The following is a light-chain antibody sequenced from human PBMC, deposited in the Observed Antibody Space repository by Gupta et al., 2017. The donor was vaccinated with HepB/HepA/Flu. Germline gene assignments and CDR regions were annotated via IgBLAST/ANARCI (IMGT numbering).Light chain of an antibody. Sequence: VLTQSPGTPSSSPGERATFSCRASQSVSSSYLAWYQQKPGQAPRLLIYGASSRATVIPDRFSGSGCGTDFTLTISRLEPEDFAVYYCQQYGSSPFTFGQGTRLEIK. J-gene: IGKJ5*01. CDR2: GAS. V-gene: IGKV3-20*01. CDR3: QQYGSSPFT. CDR1: QSVSSSY.